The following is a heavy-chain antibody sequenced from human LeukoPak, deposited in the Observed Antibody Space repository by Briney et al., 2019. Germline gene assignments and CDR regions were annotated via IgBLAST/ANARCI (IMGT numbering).Heavy chain of an antibody. J-gene: IGHJ4*02. Sequence: PGRSLRLSCAASGFTFSSYGMHWVRQAPGKGLVWVSRISGDGSSAIYADSVKGRFTISRDNAKNTLYLQMNSLRAEDTAVYYCLPMVRGVNWGQGTLVTVSS. D-gene: IGHD3-10*01. CDR2: ISGDGSSA. CDR1: GFTFSSYG. CDR3: LPMVRGVN. V-gene: IGHV3-74*01.